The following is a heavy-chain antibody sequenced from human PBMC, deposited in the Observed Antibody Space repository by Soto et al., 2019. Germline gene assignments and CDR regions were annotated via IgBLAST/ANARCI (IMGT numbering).Heavy chain of an antibody. V-gene: IGHV1-69*13. J-gene: IGHJ5*02. D-gene: IGHD6-19*01. CDR1: GGTLNNFF. CDR2: IIPLFRRP. Sequence: SVKVSCKASGGTLNNFFVSWVRQAPGQGLEWVGGIIPLFRRPSRAEKFQDRVIISADASTSSAYLELFDLTPDDAAVYYCVRDFGSVAGPFDPWGQGTQVTVSS. CDR3: VRDFGSVAGPFDP.